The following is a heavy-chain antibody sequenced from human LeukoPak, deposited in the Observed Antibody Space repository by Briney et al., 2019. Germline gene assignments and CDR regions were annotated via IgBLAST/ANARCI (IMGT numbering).Heavy chain of an antibody. J-gene: IGHJ4*02. V-gene: IGHV3-30*04. CDR3: ARQMTSTRLFDS. Sequence: GRSLRLSCVASGFIFSDHAFHWVRQSPDKGLEWVALIGSDGTKKYYADSVQDRFTVSRENSKNTLFLQMNTVRADDTAVYFCARQMTSTRLFDSWGQGTLVTVSS. CDR2: IGSDGTKK. CDR1: GFIFSDHA. D-gene: IGHD5/OR15-5a*01.